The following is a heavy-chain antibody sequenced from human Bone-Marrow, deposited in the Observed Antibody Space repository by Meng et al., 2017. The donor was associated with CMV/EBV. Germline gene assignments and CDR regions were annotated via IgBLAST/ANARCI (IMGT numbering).Heavy chain of an antibody. Sequence: GESLKISCAASGFTFSSYSMNWVRQAPGKGLEWVASISSSSSYIYYADSLKGRFTISRDNAKNSLYLQMNSLRAEDTAVYYCTIDPYGYYCFDYWGQGTMVTVSS. D-gene: IGHD4-17*01. CDR2: ISSSSSYI. CDR3: TIDPYGYYCFDY. V-gene: IGHV3-21*01. CDR1: GFTFSSYS. J-gene: IGHJ4*02.